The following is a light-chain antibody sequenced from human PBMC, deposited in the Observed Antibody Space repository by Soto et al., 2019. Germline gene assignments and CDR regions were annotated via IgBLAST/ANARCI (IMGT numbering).Light chain of an antibody. V-gene: IGKV3-20*01. Sequence: EVVLTQSPATLSLSPGERATLSCRANQSVSANYLAWYQQKPGQAPRLLIYGASSRATAIPDRFSGSGSGTDFTLTISRLEPEDFAVFYCHQYGSSPFTFGPGTKSGYQT. CDR2: GAS. CDR3: HQYGSSPFT. J-gene: IGKJ3*01. CDR1: QSVSANY.